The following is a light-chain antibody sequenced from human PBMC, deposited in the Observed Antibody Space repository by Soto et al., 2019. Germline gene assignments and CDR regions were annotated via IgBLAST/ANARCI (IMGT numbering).Light chain of an antibody. CDR3: SSYTTSRTVV. J-gene: IGLJ2*01. CDR2: DVT. Sequence: QSALTQPASVSGSPGQSISISCTGTSSDVGAYNYVSWYQQHPGEAPKLMIYDVTNRPSGVSNRFSASKSANTASLTISGLQAEDEAHYYCSSYTTSRTVVFGGGTKPPS. V-gene: IGLV2-14*03. CDR1: SSDVGAYNY.